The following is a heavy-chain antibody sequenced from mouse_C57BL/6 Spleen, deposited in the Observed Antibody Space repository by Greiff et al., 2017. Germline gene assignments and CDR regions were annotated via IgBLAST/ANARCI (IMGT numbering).Heavy chain of an antibody. CDR1: GYTFTSYW. V-gene: IGHV1-59*01. Sequence: VQLQQSGAELVRPGTSVKLSCKASGYTFTSYWMHWVKQRPGQGLEWIGVIDPSDSYTNYNQKFKGKATLTVDTSSSTAYMQLSSLTSEDSAVYYCARGDGNYFFDYWGQGTTLTVSS. D-gene: IGHD2-1*01. CDR3: ARGDGNYFFDY. CDR2: IDPSDSYT. J-gene: IGHJ2*01.